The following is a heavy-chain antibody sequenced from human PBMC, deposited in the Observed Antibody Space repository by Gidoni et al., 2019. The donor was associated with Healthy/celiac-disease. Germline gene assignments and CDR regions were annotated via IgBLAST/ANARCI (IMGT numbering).Heavy chain of an antibody. V-gene: IGHV3-30*18. J-gene: IGHJ4*02. D-gene: IGHD3-10*01. CDR1: GFTFSSYG. CDR3: AKDRGPMVRGVYYFDY. Sequence: QVQLVESGGGVVQPGRSLRLPCAASGFTFSSYGMHWVRQAPGKGLEWVAVISYDGSNKYYADSVKGRFTISRDNSKNTLYLQMNSLRAEDTAVYYCAKDRGPMVRGVYYFDYWGQGTLVTVSS. CDR2: ISYDGSNK.